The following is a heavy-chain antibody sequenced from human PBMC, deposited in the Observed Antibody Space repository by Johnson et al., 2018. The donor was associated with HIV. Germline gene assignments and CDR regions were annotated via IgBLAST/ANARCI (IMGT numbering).Heavy chain of an antibody. J-gene: IGHJ3*02. V-gene: IGHV3-30*14. CDR1: GFTFSSYA. CDR3: ARDPIGGAFDI. D-gene: IGHD3-16*01. CDR2: ISYDGSNK. Sequence: QMQLVESGGGVVRPGGSLRLSCAASGFTFSSYAMHWVRQAPGKGPEWVAVISYDGSNKYYAAYVKGRFTISRDNSKNTLYLQMNSLRAEDTAVYYCARDPIGGAFDIWGQGTMVIVSS.